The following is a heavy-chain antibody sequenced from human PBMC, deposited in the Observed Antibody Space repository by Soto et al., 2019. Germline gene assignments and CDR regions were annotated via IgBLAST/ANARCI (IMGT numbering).Heavy chain of an antibody. CDR2: INPSSGDT. CDR3: ARVLAQSFDYWPGFDY. D-gene: IGHD3-3*01. CDR1: GYTFTGYY. V-gene: IGHV1-2*02. J-gene: IGHJ4*02. Sequence: ASVKVSCKASGYTFTGYYLHWVRRAPGQGLQWVGWINPSSGDTNYTQKFQGRVTMTRDTAISTVYMELSSLRSDDTAVYYCARVLAQSFDYWPGFDYWGQGSLVTVSS.